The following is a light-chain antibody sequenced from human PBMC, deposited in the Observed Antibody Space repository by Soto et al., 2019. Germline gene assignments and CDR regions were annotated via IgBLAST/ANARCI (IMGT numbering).Light chain of an antibody. Sequence: DIQMTQSPSSLSASVGDRVTITCRASQGIRDALGWYQQKPGKVPKRLIYSASSVQNGFPSRFSGSGSETVFTLTISSLQTEDVATYFCLQHSDYPFTFGQGTRLEI. CDR3: LQHSDYPFT. J-gene: IGKJ2*01. CDR2: SAS. CDR1: QGIRDA. V-gene: IGKV1-17*01.